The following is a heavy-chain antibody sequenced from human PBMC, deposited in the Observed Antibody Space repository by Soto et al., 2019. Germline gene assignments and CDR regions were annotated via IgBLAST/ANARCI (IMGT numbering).Heavy chain of an antibody. CDR2: VYYSGTT. CDR3: ARMSYFYDKWYFDL. J-gene: IGHJ2*01. Sequence: PAETLSLTCAVSVSSISNNDYYWVWIRHSTGKGLEWIGYVYYSGTTDYIPSLKSRLSMSIDKSKNQFTLKLNSVTAADTATYYCARMSYFYDKWYFDLWGRGTLVTVSS. CDR1: VSSISNNDYY. V-gene: IGHV4-30-4*01. D-gene: IGHD3-22*01.